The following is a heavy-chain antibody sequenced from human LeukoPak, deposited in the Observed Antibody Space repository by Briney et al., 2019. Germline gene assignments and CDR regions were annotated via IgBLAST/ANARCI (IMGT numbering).Heavy chain of an antibody. CDR1: GFTFSSYS. Sequence: GSLRLSCAASGFTFSSYSMNWVRQAPGKGLECIGYIHYTGSTNYNPSLKSRVTISVDTSKSQFSLKLSSVTAADTAIYYCARGGYYGSGNDFRFDPWGQGTLVTVSS. V-gene: IGHV4-59*01. J-gene: IGHJ5*02. CDR2: IHYTGST. D-gene: IGHD3-10*01. CDR3: ARGGYYGSGNDFRFDP.